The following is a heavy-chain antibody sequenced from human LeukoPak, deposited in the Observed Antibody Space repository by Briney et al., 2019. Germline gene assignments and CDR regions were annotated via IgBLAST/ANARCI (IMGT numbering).Heavy chain of an antibody. CDR1: GGTFSSYA. D-gene: IGHD2-15*01. CDR3: ARAATVQEYYFDY. CDR2: IIPIFGTA. Sequence: SVKVSCKASGGTFSSYAISWVRQAPGQGLEWMGGIIPIFGTANYAQKFQGRVTITAGESTSTAYMELSSLRSEDTAVYYCARAATVQEYYFDYWGQGTLVTVSS. V-gene: IGHV1-69*01. J-gene: IGHJ4*02.